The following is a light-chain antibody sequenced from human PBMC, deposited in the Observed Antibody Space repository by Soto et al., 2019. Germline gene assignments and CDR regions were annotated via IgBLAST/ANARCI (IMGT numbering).Light chain of an antibody. CDR2: GAS. Sequence: EIVMTQSPATLSVSPGERATLSCRASQSVSSNLAWYQQKPGQAPRLLIYGASTRATGIPARFSGSGSGTEFTLTISSLQSEDFAVYYCQLYNNWPLRTFGQGTKVEIK. V-gene: IGKV3-15*01. J-gene: IGKJ1*01. CDR1: QSVSSN. CDR3: QLYNNWPLRT.